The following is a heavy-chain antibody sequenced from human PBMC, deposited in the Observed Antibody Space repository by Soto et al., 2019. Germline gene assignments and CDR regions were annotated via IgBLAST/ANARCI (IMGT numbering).Heavy chain of an antibody. CDR2: ISSNGGST. D-gene: IGHD2-2*02. CDR3: VKDRGGYCSSTSCYIEYYYYYNGMHV. V-gene: IGHV3-64D*06. Sequence: GGSLRLSCSASGFTFSSYAMHWVRQAPGKGLEYVSAISSNGGSTYYADSVKGRFTISRDNSKNTLYLQMSSLGAEDTAVYYCVKDRGGYCSSTSCYIEYYYYYNGMHVWGQGXTVTVSS. CDR1: GFTFSSYA. J-gene: IGHJ6*02.